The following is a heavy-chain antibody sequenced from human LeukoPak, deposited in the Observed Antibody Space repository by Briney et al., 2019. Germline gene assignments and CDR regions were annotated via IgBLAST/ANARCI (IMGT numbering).Heavy chain of an antibody. J-gene: IGHJ5*02. CDR2: ISGYNGKT. CDR3: ARTRVTVTTFDP. Sequence: ASVKVSCKASGYTFTSYGISWVRQAPGQGLEWMGWISGYNGKTKYAQKLQGRVTMTTDTSTSTVYMELRSLRSDDTAVYYCARTRVTVTTFDPWGQGTLVTVSS. D-gene: IGHD4-17*01. V-gene: IGHV1-18*01. CDR1: GYTFTSYG.